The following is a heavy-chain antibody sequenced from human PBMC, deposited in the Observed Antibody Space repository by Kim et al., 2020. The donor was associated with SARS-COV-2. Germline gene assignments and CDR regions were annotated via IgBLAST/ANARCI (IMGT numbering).Heavy chain of an antibody. CDR3: ARGSRSGNTLRVYFDY. D-gene: IGHD1-26*01. CDR2: IYYSGST. J-gene: IGHJ4*02. V-gene: IGHV4-31*03. CDR1: GGSISSGGYY. Sequence: SETLSLTCTVSGGSISSGGYYWSWIRQHPGKGLEWIGYIYYSGSTYYNPSLKSRVTISVDTSKNQFSLKLSSVTAADTAVYYCARGSRSGNTLRVYFDYWGQGTLVTVSS.